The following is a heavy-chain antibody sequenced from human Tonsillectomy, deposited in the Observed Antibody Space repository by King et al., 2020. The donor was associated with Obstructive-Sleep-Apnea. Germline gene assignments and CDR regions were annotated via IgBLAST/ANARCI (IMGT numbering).Heavy chain of an antibody. CDR1: GGSIRSSGYY. CDR3: ARGLAEGYIFGSFEGGTLDV. CDR2: ISYRGSS. J-gene: IGHJ6*01. Sequence: QLQESGPELVKPSETLSLTCTVSGGSIRSSGYYWVWIRQSPGKGLEWIGSISYRGSSSHNPSLKSRVTISVDTSRNQFSLKLSSLTAADTAVYYCARGLAEGYIFGSFEGGTLDVGGQGTTVTVAS. V-gene: IGHV4-39*07. D-gene: IGHD3-3*02.